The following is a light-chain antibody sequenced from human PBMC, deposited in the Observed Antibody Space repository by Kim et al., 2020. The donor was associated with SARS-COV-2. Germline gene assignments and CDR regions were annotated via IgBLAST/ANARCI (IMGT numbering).Light chain of an antibody. CDR1: SGHSSYA. V-gene: IGLV4-69*01. CDR2: LNSDGSH. J-gene: IGLJ3*02. Sequence: QLVLTQSPSASASLGASVKLTCTLSSGHSSYAIAWHQQQPEKGHRFLMKLNSDGSHTKGDGIPDRFSGSSSGAERYLTISSLQSEDEADYYCQTWGTGIRVFGRGTQLTVL. CDR3: QTWGTGIRV.